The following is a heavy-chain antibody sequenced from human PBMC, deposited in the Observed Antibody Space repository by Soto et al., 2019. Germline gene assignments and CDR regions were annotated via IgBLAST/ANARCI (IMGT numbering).Heavy chain of an antibody. D-gene: IGHD6-19*01. Sequence: QVQLVQSGAEVKKPGSSVTVSCKASGGTFGNSAISWVRQAPGQGLEWMGGIIPIFPTPDYAQKFQGRVTITGNHSTNTAYMELSSLRSADTSMYYCERDNGRQPLGWNYYYGIDVWGQGTTVTVSS. J-gene: IGHJ6*02. CDR3: ERDNGRQPLGWNYYYGIDV. CDR2: IIPIFPTP. CDR1: GGTFGNSA. V-gene: IGHV1-69*12.